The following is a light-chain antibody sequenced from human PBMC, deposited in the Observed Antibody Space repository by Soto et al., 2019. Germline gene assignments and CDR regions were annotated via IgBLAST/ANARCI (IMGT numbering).Light chain of an antibody. CDR3: SSYTSSSTLYV. Sequence: QSVLAQPASVSGSPGQSITISCTGTSGDVGGYNYVSWYQQHPDKAPKLMIYEVSNRPSGVSNRFSGSKSGNTASLTISGLQDEDEADYYCSSYTSSSTLYVFGTGNKVTVL. CDR2: EVS. V-gene: IGLV2-14*01. CDR1: SGDVGGYNY. J-gene: IGLJ1*01.